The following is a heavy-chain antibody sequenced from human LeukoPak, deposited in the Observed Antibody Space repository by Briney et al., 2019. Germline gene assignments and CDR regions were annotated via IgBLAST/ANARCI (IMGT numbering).Heavy chain of an antibody. V-gene: IGHV3-7*01. J-gene: IGHJ5*02. CDR1: GFTFSTSW. CDR2: IDKHGSGK. D-gene: IGHD3-3*01. Sequence: GGSLRLSCVASGFTFSTSWVTWVRQAPGKGLEWVANIDKHGSGKYYADSVKGRLAISRDYAKNSVFLQMNSLRAEDTSVYYCARDAGWGYYNLWGQGTPVTVSS. CDR3: ARDAGWGYYNL.